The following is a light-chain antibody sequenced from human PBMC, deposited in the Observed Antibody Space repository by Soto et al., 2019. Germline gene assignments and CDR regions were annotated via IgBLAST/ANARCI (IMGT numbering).Light chain of an antibody. CDR2: DSS. Sequence: EIVLTQSPGTLSLSPGETASLSCWASQSIISNFLAWYQQRRGQPPRLLICDSSRRASGIPARFTGSGSGTAFTLTISRVEPEDSAVYYCQQTFHSPRTFGQGTRLEI. CDR1: QSIISNF. V-gene: IGKV3-20*01. J-gene: IGKJ2*01. CDR3: QQTFHSPRT.